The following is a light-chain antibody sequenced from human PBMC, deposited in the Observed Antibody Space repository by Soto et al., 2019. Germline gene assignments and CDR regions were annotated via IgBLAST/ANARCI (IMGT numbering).Light chain of an antibody. CDR3: QQSYSMRT. Sequence: DIQMTQSPSSLSASVGDRVTITCRASQSISSYLNWYQQKPGKAPKLLIYAASTLQSGVPSRFSGSGSGTDFTLTISSLQPEDFATYYCQQSYSMRTFGQGTKVEIE. CDR2: AAS. CDR1: QSISSY. J-gene: IGKJ1*01. V-gene: IGKV1-39*01.